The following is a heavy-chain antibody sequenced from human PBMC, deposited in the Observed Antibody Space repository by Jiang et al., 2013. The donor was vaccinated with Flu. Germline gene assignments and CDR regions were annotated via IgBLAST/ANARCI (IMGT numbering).Heavy chain of an antibody. D-gene: IGHD3-22*01. Sequence: GSGLVKPSETLSLTCTVSGGSISSYYWSWIRQPPGKGLEWIGYIYYSGTTNYNPSLKSRVTISVDTSKNQFSLKLSSVTAADTAVYYCARRDSLNYYEDYWGQGTLVTVSS. V-gene: IGHV4-59*08. CDR3: ARRDSLNYYEDY. CDR2: IYYSGTT. J-gene: IGHJ4*02. CDR1: GGSISSYY.